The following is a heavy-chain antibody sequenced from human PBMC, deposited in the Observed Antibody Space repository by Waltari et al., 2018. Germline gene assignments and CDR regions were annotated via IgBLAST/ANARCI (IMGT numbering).Heavy chain of an antibody. CDR1: GGTFSSYT. CDR3: ARGYCSGGSCYSRGNYDYYGMDV. CDR2: IIPILGIA. Sequence: QVQLVQSGAEVKKPGSSVKVSCKASGGTFSSYTNSWVRQAPGQGLEWMGRIIPILGIANYAQKFQGRVTINADKSTSTAYMELSSLRSEDTAVYYCARGYCSGGSCYSRGNYDYYGMDVWGQGTTVTVSS. J-gene: IGHJ6*02. V-gene: IGHV1-69*02. D-gene: IGHD2-15*01.